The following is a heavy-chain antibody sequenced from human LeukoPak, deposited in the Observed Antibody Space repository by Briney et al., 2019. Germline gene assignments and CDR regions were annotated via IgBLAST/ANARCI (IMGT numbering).Heavy chain of an antibody. J-gene: IGHJ4*02. D-gene: IGHD4-17*01. Sequence: SETLSLTCAVYGGSFSGYYWSWIRQPPGEGLEWIGEINHSGSTNYNPSLKSRVTISVDTSKNQFSLKLSSVTAADTAVYYCASFTVTRVIDYWGQGTLVTVSS. CDR1: GGSFSGYY. CDR3: ASFTVTRVIDY. CDR2: INHSGST. V-gene: IGHV4-34*01.